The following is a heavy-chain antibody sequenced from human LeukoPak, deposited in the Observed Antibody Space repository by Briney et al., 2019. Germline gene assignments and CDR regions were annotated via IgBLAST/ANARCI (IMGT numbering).Heavy chain of an antibody. D-gene: IGHD3-3*02. J-gene: IGHJ3*01. CDR2: VDSAGDT. CDR3: TRGISKSRDAFDL. Sequence: GGSLRLSCAASGFAFSDYDIHWVRQPAGKGLEWVSVVDSAGDTYYPGSVKGRFTVSRDNAKNSVFLQLNSLTAGDTAVYYCTRGISKSRDAFDLWGQGAMVTVSS. V-gene: IGHV3-13*01. CDR1: GFAFSDYD.